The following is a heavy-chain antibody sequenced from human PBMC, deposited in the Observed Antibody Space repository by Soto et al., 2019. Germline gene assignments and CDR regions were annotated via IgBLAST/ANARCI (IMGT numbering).Heavy chain of an antibody. V-gene: IGHV4-30-4*01. CDR3: ARPDFYGSGTYLRYYYYGMDV. J-gene: IGHJ6*02. D-gene: IGHD3-10*01. CDR1: CGSISSGDYY. Sequence: SETLSLTCTASCGSISSGDYYWSWIRQPPGKGVEWIGYIYYSGSTYYNPPLKSRVTISVDTSKNQFSLKLSSVTAADTAVYYCARPDFYGSGTYLRYYYYGMDVWGQGTTVTVSS. CDR2: IYYSGST.